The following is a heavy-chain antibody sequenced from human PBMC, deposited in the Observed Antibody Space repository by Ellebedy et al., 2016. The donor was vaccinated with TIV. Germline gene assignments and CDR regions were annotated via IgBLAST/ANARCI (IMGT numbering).Heavy chain of an antibody. CDR1: GGTFSSYA. J-gene: IGHJ4*02. CDR3: ARDYDSSGYHDY. V-gene: IGHV1-69*04. CDR2: IIPILGIA. Sequence: SVKVSCXASGGTFSSYAISWVRQAPGQGLEWMGRIIPILGIANYAQKFQGRVTITADKSTSTAYMELSSLRSEDTAVYYCARDYDSSGYHDYWGQGTLVTVSS. D-gene: IGHD3-22*01.